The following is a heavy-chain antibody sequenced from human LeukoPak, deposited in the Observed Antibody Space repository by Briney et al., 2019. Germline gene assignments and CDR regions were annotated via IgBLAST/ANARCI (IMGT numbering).Heavy chain of an antibody. CDR1: GGTFSSYA. CDR2: IIPIFGTA. Sequence: SVKVSCKASGGTFSSYAISWVRQAPGQGLEWMGGIIPIFGTANYAQKFQGRVTITADESTSTAYMELSSLRSEDTAVYYCARGGYYTLEYYYYMEIWGKGTTVTVSS. J-gene: IGHJ6*03. D-gene: IGHD3-3*01. CDR3: ARGGYYTLEYYYYMEI. V-gene: IGHV1-69*01.